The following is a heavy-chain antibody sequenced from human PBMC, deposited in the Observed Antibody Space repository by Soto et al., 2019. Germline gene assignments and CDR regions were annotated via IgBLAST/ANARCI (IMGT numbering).Heavy chain of an antibody. CDR3: ARNTYVLRFLEWLQKPYYYYGMDV. Sequence: PSESLSLTCAVYVGSVSGYYWSWMRQPPGKGLEWIGEINHSGSTNYNPSLKIRVTISVDTSKNQFSLKLSSVTAADTAVYYCARNTYVLRFLEWLQKPYYYYGMDVWGQGTTVTVSS. V-gene: IGHV4-34*01. J-gene: IGHJ6*02. D-gene: IGHD3-3*01. CDR2: INHSGST. CDR1: VGSVSGYY.